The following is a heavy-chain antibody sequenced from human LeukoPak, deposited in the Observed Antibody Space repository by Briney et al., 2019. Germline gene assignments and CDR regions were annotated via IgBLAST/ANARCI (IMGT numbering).Heavy chain of an antibody. CDR2: IDHQGIGT. Sequence: GGSLRLSCAASGFTFGSFAMSWVRQAPGKGLEWVSNIDHQGIGTYYADSIKGRFTISRDNSKNTLYLQLTSLTAEDTATYYCAKDVDINTWYPDSWGQGTVVTVSS. J-gene: IGHJ4*02. CDR1: GFTFGSFA. V-gene: IGHV3-23*01. D-gene: IGHD2-15*01. CDR3: AKDVDINTWYPDS.